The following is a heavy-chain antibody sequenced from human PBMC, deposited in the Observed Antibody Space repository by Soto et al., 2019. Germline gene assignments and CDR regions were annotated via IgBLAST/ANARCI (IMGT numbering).Heavy chain of an antibody. D-gene: IGHD4-17*01. CDR1: GFSLSTSGVG. CDR2: IYCDDDD. CDR3: AHSWGTVTAYNTGVDV. J-gene: IGHJ6*02. Sequence: QITLKASGPTLVKPTQTLTLTCTFSGFSLSTSGVGVDWIRQPQGKALKWLALIYCDDDDRHSPSLKNRVTITKDTSKNRVLLTMPNTEPAETATYFCAHSWGTVTAYNTGVDVWGQGTTVTVSS. V-gene: IGHV2-5*02.